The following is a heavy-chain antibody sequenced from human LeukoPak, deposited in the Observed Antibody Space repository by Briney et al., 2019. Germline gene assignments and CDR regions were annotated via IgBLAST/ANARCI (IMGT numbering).Heavy chain of an antibody. CDR3: AQRSWIRLWSLMDV. Sequence: GGSLRLSCAASGFTFSSYAMSWVRQAPGKGLEWVSAISGSGGSTYYADSVKGRFTISRDNSKNTLYLQMNSLRAEDTAVYYCAQRSWIRLWSLMDVWGKGTTVTVSS. D-gene: IGHD5-18*01. CDR1: GFTFSSYA. CDR2: ISGSGGST. J-gene: IGHJ6*03. V-gene: IGHV3-23*01.